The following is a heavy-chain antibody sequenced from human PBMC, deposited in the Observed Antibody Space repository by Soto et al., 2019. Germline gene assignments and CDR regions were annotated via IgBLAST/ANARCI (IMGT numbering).Heavy chain of an antibody. V-gene: IGHV4-31*03. CDR3: ASTITYYYDSSGYWDLGYFDY. CDR2: IYYSGST. Sequence: SETLSLTCTVSGGSISSGGYYWSWIRQHPGKGLEWIGYIYYSGSTYYNQSLKSRVTISVDTSKNQFSLKLSSVTAADMAVYYFASTITYYYDSSGYWDLGYFDYWGQGTLVTVSS. CDR1: GGSISSGGYY. D-gene: IGHD3-22*01. J-gene: IGHJ4*02.